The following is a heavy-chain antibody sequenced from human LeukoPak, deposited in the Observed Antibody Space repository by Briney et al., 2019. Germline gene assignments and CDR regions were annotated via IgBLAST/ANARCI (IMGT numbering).Heavy chain of an antibody. CDR3: ASGSLGDGYGVGDYYQYMDV. Sequence: SVKVSCKASGGTFNSYAVSWVRQAPGQGLEWMGGIIPLFGTANYAQEFQGRVTFTTDESASTAYMEVSSLRSEDTAVYYCASGSLGDGYGVGDYYQYMDVWGKGTTVTVSS. CDR2: IIPLFGTA. J-gene: IGHJ6*03. CDR1: GGTFNSYA. V-gene: IGHV1-69*05. D-gene: IGHD5-24*01.